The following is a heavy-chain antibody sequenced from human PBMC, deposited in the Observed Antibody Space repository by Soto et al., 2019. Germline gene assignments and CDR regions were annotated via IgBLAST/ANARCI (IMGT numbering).Heavy chain of an antibody. J-gene: IGHJ3*02. D-gene: IGHD3-10*01. CDR3: AKDPYGSGDGFGADAFDI. Sequence: GGSLRLSCAASGFTFSSYAMSWVRQAPGKGLEWVSAISGSGGSTYYADSVKGRFTISRDNSKNTLYLQMNSLRAEDTAVYYCAKDPYGSGDGFGADAFDIWGQGTMVTVSS. V-gene: IGHV3-23*01. CDR1: GFTFSSYA. CDR2: ISGSGGST.